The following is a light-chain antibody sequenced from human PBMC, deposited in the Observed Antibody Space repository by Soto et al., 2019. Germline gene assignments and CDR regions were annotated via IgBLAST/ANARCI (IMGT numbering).Light chain of an antibody. V-gene: IGLV1-40*01. J-gene: IGLJ2*01. CDR3: QSYDSSPRYVV. Sequence: QSVLTQPPSVSGAPGQRVTISCTGSSSNIGAGYDVHWYQQLPGTAPKLLIYGNSNRPSGVPDRFSGSKSGTSASLAITGLQAEDEADYYCQSYDSSPRYVVFGGGTQLTVL. CDR2: GNS. CDR1: SSNIGAGYD.